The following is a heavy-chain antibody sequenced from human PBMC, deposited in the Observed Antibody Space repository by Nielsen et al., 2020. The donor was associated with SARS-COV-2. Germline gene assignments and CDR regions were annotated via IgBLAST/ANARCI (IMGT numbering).Heavy chain of an antibody. J-gene: IGHJ6*02. D-gene: IGHD3-10*01. CDR3: ARDIGDGVQTYYYGSGSYYGMDV. V-gene: IGHV1-69*04. CDR2: IIPILGIA. Sequence: SVKVSCKASGGTFSSYTISWVRQAPGQGLEWMGRIIPILGIANYAQKFQGRVTITADKSTSTAYMELSSLRSEDTAVYYCARDIGDGVQTYYYGSGSYYGMDVWGQGTTVTVSS. CDR1: GGTFSSYT.